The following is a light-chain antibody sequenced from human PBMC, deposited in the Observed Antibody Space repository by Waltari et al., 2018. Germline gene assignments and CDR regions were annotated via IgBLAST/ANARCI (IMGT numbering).Light chain of an antibody. CDR2: WAS. J-gene: IGKJ1*01. V-gene: IGKV4-1*01. CDR1: QSVLYTSNNKNY. CDR3: QQYYSPPWT. Sequence: DIVMTQSPDSLAVSLGERATINCKSSQSVLYTSNNKNYLAWYQQKPGQPPKLRFYWASTRESGVPDRLGGSGSGTDFTLTISGLQAEDVAVYYCQQYYSPPWTFGQGTQVEIK.